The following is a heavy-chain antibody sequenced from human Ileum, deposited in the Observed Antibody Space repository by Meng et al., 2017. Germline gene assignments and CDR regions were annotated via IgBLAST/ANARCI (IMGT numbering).Heavy chain of an antibody. CDR2: IYLAGSP. CDR3: VRHGGKYFDS. J-gene: IGHJ4*02. CDR1: GGSISSSFY. V-gene: IGHV4-4*02. Sequence: GQGSGGPAGPRALPCTCSGGSISSSFYWSWVRQSPGKGLEWIGQIYLAGSPNYNPSLESRVTISVDKSKNQFSLRLTSVTAADTAIFYCVRHGGKYFDSWGQGTLVTVSS. D-gene: IGHD5-24*01.